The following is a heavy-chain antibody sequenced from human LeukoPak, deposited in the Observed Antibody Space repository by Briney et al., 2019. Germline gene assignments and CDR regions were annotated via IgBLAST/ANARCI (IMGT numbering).Heavy chain of an antibody. CDR2: IYTSGST. J-gene: IGHJ5*02. Sequence: PSETLPLTCTVSGGSISSYYWSWIRQPPGKGLEWIGYIYTSGSTNYNPSLKSRVTISVDTSKNQFSLKLSSVTAADTAVYYCARSRIAARRWFDPWGQGTLVTVSS. CDR3: ARSRIAARRWFDP. D-gene: IGHD6-6*01. V-gene: IGHV4-4*09. CDR1: GGSISSYY.